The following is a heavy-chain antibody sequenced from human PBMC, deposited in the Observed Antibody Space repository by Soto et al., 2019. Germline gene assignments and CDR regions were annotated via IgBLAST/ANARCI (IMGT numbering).Heavy chain of an antibody. CDR1: GGSIRSYS. J-gene: IGHJ4*02. Sequence: PSETLSITCTVSGGSIRSYSWSWIRQPPGKGLEWIGYINNSGKTNYNPSLKRRVTMSVDTSKNQFSLKLTSVTAADTAVYYCARTLVSSGYLYYWGQGTLVTVSS. CDR3: ARTLVSSGYLYY. CDR2: INNSGKT. D-gene: IGHD3-22*01. V-gene: IGHV4-59*01.